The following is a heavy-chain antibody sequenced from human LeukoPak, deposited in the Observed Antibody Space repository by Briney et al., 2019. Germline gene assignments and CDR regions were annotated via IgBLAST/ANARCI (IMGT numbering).Heavy chain of an antibody. CDR1: GYTFTSYG. CDR3: ARLEDYYYYMDV. V-gene: IGHV1-18*01. Sequence: ALVKVSCKASGYTFTSYGISWVRQAPGQGLEWMGWISGYNDNTNYAQKLQGRVTMTTDTSTSTAYMELRSLRSDDTAVYYCARLEDYYYYMDVWGKGTTVTVSS. CDR2: ISGYNDNT. J-gene: IGHJ6*03.